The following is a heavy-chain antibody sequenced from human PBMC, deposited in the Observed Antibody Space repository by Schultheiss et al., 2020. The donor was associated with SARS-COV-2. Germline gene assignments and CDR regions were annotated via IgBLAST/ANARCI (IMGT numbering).Heavy chain of an antibody. CDR1: GGSISSYY. Sequence: SETLSLTCTVSGGSISSYYWNWIRQHPGKGLEWIGYIYYSGSTYYNPSLKSRVTISVDTSKNQFSLKLSSVTAADTAVYYCARGHGEDEHTGAEYFLHWGQGTLVTVSS. J-gene: IGHJ1*01. CDR3: ARGHGEDEHTGAEYFLH. V-gene: IGHV4-59*12. D-gene: IGHD6-6*01. CDR2: IYYSGST.